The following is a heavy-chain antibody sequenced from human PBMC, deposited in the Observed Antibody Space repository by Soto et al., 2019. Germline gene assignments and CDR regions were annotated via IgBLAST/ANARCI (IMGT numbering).Heavy chain of an antibody. V-gene: IGHV1-3*01. CDR3: ARIETGRVVTRPNWLDP. CDR2: ISAGNGNT. D-gene: IGHD2-21*02. Sequence: QVQLLQSGAEVKKPGASVKVSCKASGYTFTSYAMHWVRQAPGQRLEWMGWISAGNGNTKYSQNFQGRVTITRDTSASTVYMELSSRSSEDTAVYYCARIETGRVVTRPNWLDPWGQGTLVTVSS. J-gene: IGHJ5*02. CDR1: GYTFTSYA.